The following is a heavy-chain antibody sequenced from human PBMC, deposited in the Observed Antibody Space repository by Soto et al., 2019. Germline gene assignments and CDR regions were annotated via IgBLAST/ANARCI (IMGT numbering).Heavy chain of an antibody. CDR1: GDSVSSNSAA. J-gene: IGHJ4*02. CDR3: ASTSLLGYCSSTSCYGPGFDY. D-gene: IGHD2-2*01. V-gene: IGHV6-1*01. CDR2: TYYRSKWYN. Sequence: KQSQTLSLTCAISGDSVSSNSAAWNWIRQSPSRGLEWLGRTYYRSKWYNDYAVSVKSRITINPDTSKNQFSLQLNSVTPEDTAVYYCASTSLLGYCSSTSCYGPGFDYWGQGTLVTVSS.